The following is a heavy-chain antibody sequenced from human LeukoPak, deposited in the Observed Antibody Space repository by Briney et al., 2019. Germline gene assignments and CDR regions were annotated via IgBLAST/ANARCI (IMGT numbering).Heavy chain of an antibody. D-gene: IGHD2-8*01. CDR1: GCTFSNAW. V-gene: IGHV3-15*01. Sequence: PGGSLTLTCAASGCTFSNAWMSWLRQPPGKGLEWVGRIKSKTDGGTTDYAAPVKGRFTISRDDSKNTLYLQMNSLKTENTAVYYCTTEEWPFDYWGQGTLVTVS. CDR3: TTEEWPFDY. J-gene: IGHJ4*02. CDR2: IKSKTDGGTT.